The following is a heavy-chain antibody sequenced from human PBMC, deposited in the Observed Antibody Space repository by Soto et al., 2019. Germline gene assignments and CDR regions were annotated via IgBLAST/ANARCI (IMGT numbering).Heavy chain of an antibody. J-gene: IGHJ4*02. CDR1: GGSVSSGSYY. CDR3: ARLSGGYFHY. V-gene: IGHV4-61*01. CDR2: IYYSGST. D-gene: IGHD6-13*01. Sequence: SETLSLTCPVSGGSVSSGSYYWSWIRQPPGKGLEWIGYIYYSGSTNYNPSLKSRVTISVDTSKNQFSLKLSSVTAADTAVYYCARLSGGYFHYWGQGTLVTVSS.